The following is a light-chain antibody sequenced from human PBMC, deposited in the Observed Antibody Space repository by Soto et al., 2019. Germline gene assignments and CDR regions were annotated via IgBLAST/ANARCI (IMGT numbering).Light chain of an antibody. CDR3: ASNTRVNSWV. J-gene: IGLJ3*02. CDR1: SSDVGAYDR. CDR2: EVT. V-gene: IGLV2-14*01. Sequence: QSVLTQPASVSGSPGQSISISCTGTSSDVGAYDRVSWYQHHPGKAPKLLIYEVTNRPSGVSTRFSGSKSANAASLTISGLPPEDEASYCCASNTRVNSWVFGGGTKLTVL.